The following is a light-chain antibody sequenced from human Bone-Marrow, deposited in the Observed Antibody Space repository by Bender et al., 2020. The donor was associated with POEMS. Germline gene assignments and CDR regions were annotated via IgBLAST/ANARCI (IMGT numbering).Light chain of an antibody. CDR1: DLGDKY. Sequence: SYEVTQPPSVSVSPGQTASITCSGDDLGDKYVAWYQQKPGRSPVLVIYQDTKRPSGIPERFSGSNSGNTATLTISGTQAMDEADYYCQAWDTYSVIFGGGTKLTVL. CDR3: QAWDTYSVI. J-gene: IGLJ2*01. CDR2: QDT. V-gene: IGLV3-1*01.